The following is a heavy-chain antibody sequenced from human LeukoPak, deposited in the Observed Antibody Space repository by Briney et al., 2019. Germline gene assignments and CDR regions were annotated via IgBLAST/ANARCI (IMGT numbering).Heavy chain of an antibody. CDR1: GYTFTGYY. J-gene: IGHJ5*02. Sequence: GASVKVSCKASGYTFTGYYMHWVRQAPGQGLEWMGWINPNSGGTNYAQKFQGRVTMTRDTSISTAYMELSRLRSDDTAVYYCARLSSEAAAGTPWRFDPWGQGTLVTVSS. CDR3: ARLSSEAAAGTPWRFDP. D-gene: IGHD6-13*01. CDR2: INPNSGGT. V-gene: IGHV1-2*02.